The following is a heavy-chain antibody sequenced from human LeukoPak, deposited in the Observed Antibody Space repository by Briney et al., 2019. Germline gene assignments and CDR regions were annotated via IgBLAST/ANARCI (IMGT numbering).Heavy chain of an antibody. D-gene: IGHD2-15*01. CDR1: GFAFDENG. V-gene: IGHV3-20*04. CDR3: ARAPIASPFYFDY. CDR2: INWSGGST. Sequence: GGSLRLSCTASGFAFDENGMSWVRQVQGKGLEWVSGINWSGGSTGYADPLRGRFTISRDNAKNSLYLQMDSLRAEDTALYYCARAPIASPFYFDYWGQGTLVTVSS. J-gene: IGHJ4*02.